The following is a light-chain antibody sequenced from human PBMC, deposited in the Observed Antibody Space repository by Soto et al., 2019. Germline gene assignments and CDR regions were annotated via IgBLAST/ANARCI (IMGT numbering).Light chain of an antibody. CDR1: QNINAW. CDR2: DAS. J-gene: IGKJ1*01. V-gene: IGKV1-5*01. CDR3: QHSSLYSPWT. Sequence: DIHMTQSPSSLSVSVGDRVIITCRTSQNINAWLAWYQQRPGQAPKLLIYDASTVQSGVPSRFSGSGSGTEFTLTISSLQPDDSATYYCQHSSLYSPWTFGQGTKVEIK.